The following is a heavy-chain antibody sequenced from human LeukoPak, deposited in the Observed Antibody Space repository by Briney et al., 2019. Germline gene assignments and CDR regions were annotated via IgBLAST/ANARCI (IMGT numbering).Heavy chain of an antibody. D-gene: IGHD2-15*01. CDR2: TNPNTGDT. Sequence: ASVKVSCKASGYTFTAYYMHWVRQAPGQGFEWMGWTNPNTGDTNYAQKFQGRVTMTRDTTISTAYMELSRLTSDDTAVYYCASYPRYVSSPPFDYWGQGTLVTVSS. CDR3: ASYPRYVSSPPFDY. CDR1: GYTFTAYY. V-gene: IGHV1-2*02. J-gene: IGHJ4*02.